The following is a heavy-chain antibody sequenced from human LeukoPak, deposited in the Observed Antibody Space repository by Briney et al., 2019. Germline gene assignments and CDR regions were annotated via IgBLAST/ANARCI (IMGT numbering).Heavy chain of an antibody. CDR2: ISSSSSYI. CDR3: ARACEDGWFRYYYYYMDV. D-gene: IGHD6-19*01. CDR1: GFTFSSYS. V-gene: IGHV3-21*01. J-gene: IGHJ6*03. Sequence: PGGSLRLSCAASGFTFSSYSMNWVRQAPGKGLEWVSSISSSSSYIYYADSVRGRFTISRDNAKNSLYLQMNSLRAEDTAVYYCARACEDGWFRYYYYYMDVWGKGTTVTVSS.